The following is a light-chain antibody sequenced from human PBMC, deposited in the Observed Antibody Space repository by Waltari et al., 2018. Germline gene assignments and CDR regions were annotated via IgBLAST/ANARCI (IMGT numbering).Light chain of an antibody. CDR1: QSVLYSSNNKNY. Sequence: DIVMTQSPDSLAVSLGETATINCKSSQSVLYSSNNKNYLVWYQQTPGQPPKVVIYWASTRASGFPDRFSGTGSGTDFTLTISSLQAEDVAVYYCQQFYSVPITFGQGTRLEIK. J-gene: IGKJ5*01. CDR2: WAS. CDR3: QQFYSVPIT. V-gene: IGKV4-1*01.